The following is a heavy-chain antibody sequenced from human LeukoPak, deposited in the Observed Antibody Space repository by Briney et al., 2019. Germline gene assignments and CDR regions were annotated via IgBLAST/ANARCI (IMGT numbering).Heavy chain of an antibody. Sequence: PGGSLRLSCAASGFIFSSYAMSWVRQAPGKGLEWVANIKQDGSEKYYVDSVKGRFTISRDNAKNSLYLQMNSLRAEDTAVYYCARSPRYDYNRNYYMDVWGKGTTVTVSS. CDR2: IKQDGSEK. D-gene: IGHD5-24*01. CDR1: GFIFSSYA. J-gene: IGHJ6*03. CDR3: ARSPRYDYNRNYYMDV. V-gene: IGHV3-7*01.